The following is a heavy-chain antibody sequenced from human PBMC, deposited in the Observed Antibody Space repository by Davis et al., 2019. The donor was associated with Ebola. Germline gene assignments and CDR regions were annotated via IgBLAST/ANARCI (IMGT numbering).Heavy chain of an antibody. Sequence: AASVKVSCKASGGTFSSYTISWVRQAPGQGLEWMGWISAYNGNTNYAQKLQGRVTMTTDTSTSTAYMEVGSLRSDDTAVYYCARAQFPTTSDYWGQGTLVIVSS. CDR3: ARAQFPTTSDY. CDR1: GGTFSSYT. CDR2: ISAYNGNT. D-gene: IGHD1-1*01. J-gene: IGHJ4*02. V-gene: IGHV1-18*01.